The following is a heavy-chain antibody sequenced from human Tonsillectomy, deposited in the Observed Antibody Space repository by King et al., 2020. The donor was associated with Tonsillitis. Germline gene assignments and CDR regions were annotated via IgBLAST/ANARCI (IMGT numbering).Heavy chain of an antibody. CDR1: SYSLSNGYY. CDR2: IYHSGST. Sequence: VQLQESGPGLVKPSETLSLSCAVSSYSLSNGYYWGWIRQPPGKGLEWIGSIYHSGSTYYKPSLKSRVTISVDTSKNQFSLNLSSVTAADTAVYYCARDRGIGYFDYWGRGPLVTVSS. V-gene: IGHV4-38-2*02. CDR3: ARDRGIGYFDY. J-gene: IGHJ4*02. D-gene: IGHD2-21*01.